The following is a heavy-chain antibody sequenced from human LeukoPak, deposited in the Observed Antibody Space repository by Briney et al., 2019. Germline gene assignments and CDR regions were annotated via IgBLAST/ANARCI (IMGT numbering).Heavy chain of an antibody. J-gene: IGHJ4*02. V-gene: IGHV3-30*03. D-gene: IGHD4-23*01. CDR1: GFTFSSYG. Sequence: GGSLRLSCAASGFTFSSYGMHWVRQAPGKGLEWVAVISYDGSNKYYADSVKGRFTISRDNSKNTLYLQMNSLRAEDTAVYYCATDDYGGSPFDYWGQGTLVTVSS. CDR2: ISYDGSNK. CDR3: ATDDYGGSPFDY.